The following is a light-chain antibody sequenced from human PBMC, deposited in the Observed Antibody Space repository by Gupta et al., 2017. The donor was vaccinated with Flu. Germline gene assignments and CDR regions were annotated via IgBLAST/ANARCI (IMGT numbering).Light chain of an antibody. CDR3: MHSTRWPWT. J-gene: IGKJ1*01. Sequence: DAVMTQSPLSLPVTLGQPASISCRSSESLVYSDGDSYVSWFHQRPGQSPRRLIDKASNRDSGVPDRSSGSGSGTDFTLTISRLEAEDVGVYYCMHSTRWPWTFGQGTKVEI. CDR2: KAS. V-gene: IGKV2-30*01. CDR1: ESLVYSDGDSY.